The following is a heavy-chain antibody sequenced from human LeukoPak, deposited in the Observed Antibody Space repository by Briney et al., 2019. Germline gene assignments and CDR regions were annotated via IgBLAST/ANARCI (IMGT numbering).Heavy chain of an antibody. V-gene: IGHV3-23*01. CDR1: GFTFSNFW. Sequence: GSLRLSCTASGFTFSNFWMGWVRQAPGKGLEWVSAISGSGGSTYYADSVKGRFTISRDNSKNTLYLQMNSLRAEDTAVYYCAKDAGIQLWLKPYYFDYWGQGTLVTVSS. CDR2: ISGSGGST. CDR3: AKDAGIQLWLKPYYFDY. J-gene: IGHJ4*02. D-gene: IGHD5-18*01.